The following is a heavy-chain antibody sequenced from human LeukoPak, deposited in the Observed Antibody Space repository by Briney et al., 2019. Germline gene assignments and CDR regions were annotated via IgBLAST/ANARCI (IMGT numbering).Heavy chain of an antibody. CDR2: INPSGGST. CDR3: ARDHLGMIDY. D-gene: IGHD1-14*01. Sequence: WASVKVSCKASGHTFTSNGISWVRQAPGQGLEWMGIINPSGGSTSYAQKFQGRVTMTRDMSTSTVYMELSSLRSEDTAVYYCARDHLGMIDYWGQGTLVTVSS. J-gene: IGHJ4*02. CDR1: GHTFTSNG. V-gene: IGHV1-46*01.